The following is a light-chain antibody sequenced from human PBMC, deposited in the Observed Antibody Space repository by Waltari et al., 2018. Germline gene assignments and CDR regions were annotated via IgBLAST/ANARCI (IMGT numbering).Light chain of an antibody. CDR2: GVS. V-gene: IGKV3-15*01. J-gene: IGKJ4*01. Sequence: EIVMTQSPATLSVSPGERATLSCRASQTITDNLAWYQQKPGQAPRLLIYGVSSRATGVPARFSGSGSGTDFTLTISSLQSDDFAIYYCQQYNTWPPLTFGGGTKVEIK. CDR3: QQYNTWPPLT. CDR1: QTITDN.